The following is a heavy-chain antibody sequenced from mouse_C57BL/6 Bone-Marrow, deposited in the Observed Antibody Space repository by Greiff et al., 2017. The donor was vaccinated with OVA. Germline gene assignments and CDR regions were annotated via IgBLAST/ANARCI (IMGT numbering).Heavy chain of an antibody. D-gene: IGHD1-1*01. CDR2: ISYSGST. Sequence: EVQLQQSGPGLAKPSQTLSLTCSVTGYSITSDYWNWIRKFPGNKLEYMGYISYSGSTYYNPSLKSRISITRDTSKNQYYLQLNSVTTEDTATYYCASSITTYYYAMDYWGQGTSVTVSS. CDR3: ASSITTYYYAMDY. CDR1: GYSITSDY. J-gene: IGHJ4*01. V-gene: IGHV3-8*01.